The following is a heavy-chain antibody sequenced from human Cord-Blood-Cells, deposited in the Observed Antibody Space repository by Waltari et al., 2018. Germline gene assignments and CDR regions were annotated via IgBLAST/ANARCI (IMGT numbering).Heavy chain of an antibody. CDR2: IYYSGST. V-gene: IGHV4-30-4*08. J-gene: IGHJ4*02. D-gene: IGHD3-22*01. Sequence: QVQLQESGPGLVKPSQTLSLTCTVSGGSISSGDYYWSWIRQPPGKGLEWIGYIYYSGSTYSNPSLKSRVTISVDTSKNQFSLKLSSVTAADTAVYYCARAPDYYDSSGYYFDYWGQGTLVTVSS. CDR1: GGSISSGDYY. CDR3: ARAPDYYDSSGYYFDY.